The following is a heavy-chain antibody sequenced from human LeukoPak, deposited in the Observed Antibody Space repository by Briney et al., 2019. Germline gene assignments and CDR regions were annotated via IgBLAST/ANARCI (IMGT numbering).Heavy chain of an antibody. CDR1: GYTFVSYD. J-gene: IGHJ4*02. CDR3: ARRGASSLGYCSSTSCLTYYFDY. Sequence: ASVKVSCKTSGYTFVSYDINWVRQAPGQGLEWMGWINPNSGGTNYAQKFQGRVTMTRDTSISTAYMELSRLRSDDTAVYYCARRGASSLGYCSSTSCLTYYFDYWGQGTLVTVSS. V-gene: IGHV1-2*02. CDR2: INPNSGGT. D-gene: IGHD2-2*01.